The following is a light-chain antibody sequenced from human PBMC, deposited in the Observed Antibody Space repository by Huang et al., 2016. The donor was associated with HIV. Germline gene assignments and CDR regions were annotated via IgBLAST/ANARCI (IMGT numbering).Light chain of an antibody. V-gene: IGKV3-11*01. CDR2: GAV. Sequence: EIVLTQSPATLSLSPGERATLSCRASQSVSSYLAWYQQKPGQAPRLLSYGAVNRATGIPARFGGSASGTDCTLTISSLEPEDFAVYYCQQRSNWPYTFGQGTKLEI. CDR1: QSVSSY. J-gene: IGKJ2*01. CDR3: QQRSNWPYT.